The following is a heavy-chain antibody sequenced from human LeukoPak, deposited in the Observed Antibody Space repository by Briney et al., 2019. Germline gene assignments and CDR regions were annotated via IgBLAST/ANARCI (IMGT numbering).Heavy chain of an antibody. D-gene: IGHD1-26*01. CDR2: INHSGST. CDR1: GYSISSGYY. V-gene: IGHV4-38-2*02. Sequence: PSETLSLTCTVSGYSISSGYYWGWIRQPPGKGLEWIGVINHSGSTDYNPPLKSRVTISVDTSKNQFSLKLSSVTAADTAVYYCARGFSGSFYYYYYMDVWGKGTTVTISS. CDR3: ARGFSGSFYYYYYMDV. J-gene: IGHJ6*03.